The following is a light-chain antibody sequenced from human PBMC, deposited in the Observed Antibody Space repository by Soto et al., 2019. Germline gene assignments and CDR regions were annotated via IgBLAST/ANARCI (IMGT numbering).Light chain of an antibody. CDR3: TSYTSYSTLDV. CDR1: SSDVGGYNY. V-gene: IGLV2-14*01. Sequence: QSVLTQPASVSGSPGQSITISCTGTSSDVGGYNYASWYQQHPDKAPKLMIYEVSNRPSGVSNRFSGSKSGHTASLTISGLQSEDEADYFCTSYTSYSTLDVFGTGTKV. CDR2: EVS. J-gene: IGLJ1*01.